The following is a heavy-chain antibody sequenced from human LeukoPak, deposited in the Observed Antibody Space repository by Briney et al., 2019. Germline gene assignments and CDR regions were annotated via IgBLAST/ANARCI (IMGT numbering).Heavy chain of an antibody. J-gene: IGHJ6*03. Sequence: SETLSLTCFLCGCCITRYRYYWTCVRQPAGKGLEWIGRLYTNDNTNYNPSLESRVSISVDTSKSQFYLQLTSVTAADTAVYFCASGMLTDGYYIVGWGKGTKVIVSS. CDR3: ASGMLTDGYYIVG. V-gene: IGHV4-61*02. CDR1: GCCITRYRYY. CDR2: LYTNDNT. D-gene: IGHD2-21*02.